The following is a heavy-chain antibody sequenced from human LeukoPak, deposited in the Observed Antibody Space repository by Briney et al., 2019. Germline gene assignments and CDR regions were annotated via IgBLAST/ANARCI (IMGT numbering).Heavy chain of an antibody. CDR1: GGSLSSYY. V-gene: IGHV4-59*01. J-gene: IGHJ4*02. Sequence: SETLSLTCTVSGGSLSSYYWSWMRQPPGKGLEWIGYIYYSGSTNYNPSLKSRVTISVDTSKNQFSLKLSSVTAADTAVYYCARSGTTSGAYYWGQGTLVTVSS. CDR2: IYYSGST. CDR3: ARSGTTSGAYY. D-gene: IGHD1-7*01.